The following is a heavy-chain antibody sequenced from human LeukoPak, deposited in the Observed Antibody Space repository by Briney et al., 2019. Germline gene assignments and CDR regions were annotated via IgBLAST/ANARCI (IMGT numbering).Heavy chain of an antibody. CDR2: IHHSGST. Sequence: GGXXWSWVRQXRGKGLEWIGYIHHSGSTYYNPSLKSRVTISVDRSKNQFSLKLSSVTAADTAVYYCAIGYCSGGSCFDYWGQGTLVTVSS. V-gene: IGHV4-30-2*01. J-gene: IGHJ4*02. CDR3: AIGYCSGGSCFDY. D-gene: IGHD2-15*01. CDR1: GGXX.